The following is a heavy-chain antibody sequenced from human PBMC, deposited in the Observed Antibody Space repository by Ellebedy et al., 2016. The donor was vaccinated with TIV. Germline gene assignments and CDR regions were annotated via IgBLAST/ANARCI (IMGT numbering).Heavy chain of an antibody. CDR2: ISGGGGNT. Sequence: GESLKISCAASGFPLRTYAMSWVRQAPGKGLEWVLVISGGGGNTEYADSVKGRFTISRDNSKNTLNLQMNTLRAEDTALYYCAKSHDTSGYHYIGAFDVWGQGTTVTVSS. J-gene: IGHJ3*01. D-gene: IGHD3-22*01. V-gene: IGHV3-23*01. CDR3: AKSHDTSGYHYIGAFDV. CDR1: GFPLRTYA.